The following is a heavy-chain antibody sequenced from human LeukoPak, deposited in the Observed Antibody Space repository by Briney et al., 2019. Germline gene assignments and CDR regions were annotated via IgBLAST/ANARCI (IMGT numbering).Heavy chain of an antibody. Sequence: SETLSFTCTVSGGSISSGDYYWSWIRQPPGKGLEWIGYIYYSGSTYYNPSLKSRVTISVDTSKNQFSLKLSSVTAADTAVYYCARVAVAGTEVDYWGQGTLVTVSS. CDR2: IYYSGST. V-gene: IGHV4-30-4*01. CDR3: ARVAVAGTEVDY. D-gene: IGHD6-19*01. J-gene: IGHJ4*02. CDR1: GGSISSGDYY.